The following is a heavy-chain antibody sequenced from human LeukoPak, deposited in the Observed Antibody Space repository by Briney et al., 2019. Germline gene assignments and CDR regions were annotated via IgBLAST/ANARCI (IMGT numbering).Heavy chain of an antibody. CDR2: ISWNGAAI. Sequence: GGSLRLSCAASGFTFDDYGMHWVRQVPGKGLEWVSGISWNGAAIGYADSVKGRFTISRDNAKNSLYLQMNSLRAEDTAVYYCATGTSHHDYWGQGTLVTVSS. CDR1: GFTFDDYG. CDR3: ATGTSHHDY. D-gene: IGHD2-2*01. J-gene: IGHJ4*02. V-gene: IGHV3-9*01.